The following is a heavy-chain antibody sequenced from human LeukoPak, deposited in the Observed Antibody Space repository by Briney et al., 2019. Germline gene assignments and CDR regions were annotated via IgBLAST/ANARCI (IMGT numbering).Heavy chain of an antibody. D-gene: IGHD3-9*01. CDR2: IIPILGIA. Sequence: ASMKVSCKASARTFPSYAITWVRQATGQGIEWMGRIIPILGIANYAQKFQGRVTITADKSTSTAYMELSSLRSEDTAVYYCAAVDILTGYYLTFDYWGQGTLVSVFS. V-gene: IGHV1-69*04. CDR1: ARTFPSYA. J-gene: IGHJ4*02. CDR3: AAVDILTGYYLTFDY.